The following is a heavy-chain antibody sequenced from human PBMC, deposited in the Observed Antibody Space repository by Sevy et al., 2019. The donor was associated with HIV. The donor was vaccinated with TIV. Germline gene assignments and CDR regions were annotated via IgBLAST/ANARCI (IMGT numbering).Heavy chain of an antibody. CDR2: MSYSGNT. CDR3: ARELHEYISFPKKRYYYYGMDV. CDR1: SGSISNYY. J-gene: IGHJ6*02. D-gene: IGHD6-6*01. V-gene: IGHV4-59*01. Sequence: SETLSLTCTVSSGSISNYYWSWIRQPPGKGLEWIGYMSYSGNTDYNPSLKSRVTISIDTSKNQFSLKLSSVTPADTAVYYCARELHEYISFPKKRYYYYGMDVWGQGTTVTVSS.